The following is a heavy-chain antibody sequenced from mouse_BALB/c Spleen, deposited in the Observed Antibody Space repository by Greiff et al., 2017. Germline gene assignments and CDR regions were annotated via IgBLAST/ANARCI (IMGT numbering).Heavy chain of an antibody. J-gene: IGHJ4*01. Sequence: VQLQQSGPGLVKPSQSLSLTCTVTGYSITSDYAWNWIRQFPGNKLEWMGYISYSGSTSYNPSLKSRISITRDTSKNQFFLQLNSVTTEDTATYYCASLEDYYAMDYWGQGTSVTVSS. CDR2: ISYSGST. V-gene: IGHV3-2*02. CDR1: GYSITSDYA. CDR3: ASLEDYYAMDY.